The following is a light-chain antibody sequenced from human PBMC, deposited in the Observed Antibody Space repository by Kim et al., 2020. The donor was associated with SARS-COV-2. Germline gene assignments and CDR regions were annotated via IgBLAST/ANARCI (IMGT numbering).Light chain of an antibody. CDR2: GKN. CDR3: NSRDSKDNVV. Sequence: SSELTKDSAVSVALGQTVRITCQGDSLRSYYETWXQQKPGQAPIIVIYGKNNRPSGIPDRFSGSSSGKTASLPITGTQAGDEADYYCNSRDSKDNVVFSG. V-gene: IGLV3-19*01. CDR1: SLRSYY. J-gene: IGLJ2*01.